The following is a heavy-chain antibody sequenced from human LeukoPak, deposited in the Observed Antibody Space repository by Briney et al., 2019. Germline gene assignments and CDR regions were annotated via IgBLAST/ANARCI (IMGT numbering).Heavy chain of an antibody. V-gene: IGHV1-3*01. CDR3: AFNYYDSTGNAFDI. CDR1: GGTFSSYA. Sequence: APVKVSCKASGGTFSSYAISWVRQAPGQGLEWMGGINAGNGNTKYSQKFQGRVTITRDTSASTAYMGLSSLISEDTAVYYCAFNYYDSTGNAFDIWGQGTMVTVSS. CDR2: INAGNGNT. D-gene: IGHD3-22*01. J-gene: IGHJ3*02.